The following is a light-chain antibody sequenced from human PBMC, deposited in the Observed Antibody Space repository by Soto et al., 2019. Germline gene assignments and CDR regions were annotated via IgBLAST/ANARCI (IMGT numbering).Light chain of an antibody. V-gene: IGKV1-33*01. CDR3: QQYENFPIT. J-gene: IGKJ5*01. Sequence: DIQMTQSPSPLSASVGDRFTITCQASHDIRKYLNWYQQKPGKAPKLLIYDASNMETGVPSRFTGSGSGTDFTFTISSLQPEDIATYYCQQYENFPITFGQGTRLEIK. CDR2: DAS. CDR1: HDIRKY.